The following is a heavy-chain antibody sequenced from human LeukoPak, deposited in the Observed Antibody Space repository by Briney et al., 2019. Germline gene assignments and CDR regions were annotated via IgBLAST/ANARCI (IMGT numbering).Heavy chain of an antibody. CDR1: GYTFNNHY. D-gene: IGHD6-19*01. J-gene: IGHJ4*02. CDR3: ARQGTYSGAIGMGY. CDR2: INPSGGST. V-gene: IGHV1-46*02. Sequence: GASVRVSCKASGYTFNNHYMYWVRQAPGQGLEWMGVINPSGGSTSYAQKFQGRVTMTRDTSTRTVYMEVNSLRSEDTAVYYCARQGTYSGAIGMGYWGQGTLVTVSS.